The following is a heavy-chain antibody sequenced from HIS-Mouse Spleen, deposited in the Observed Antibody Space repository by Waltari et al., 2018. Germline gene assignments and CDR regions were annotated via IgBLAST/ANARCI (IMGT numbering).Heavy chain of an antibody. D-gene: IGHD2-15*01. V-gene: IGHV3-21*01. J-gene: IGHJ4*02. CDR3: ARDREVEGGFDY. CDR2: ISSSSSYI. CDR1: GFTFSSYS. Sequence: EVQLVESGGGLVKPGGSLRLSCAASGFTFSSYSMNWVRQAPGKGLEWVSSISSSSSYIYYADSVKGRFTISRDNAKNSLYLQMNSLRAEDTAVYYCARDREVEGGFDYWGQGTLVTVSS.